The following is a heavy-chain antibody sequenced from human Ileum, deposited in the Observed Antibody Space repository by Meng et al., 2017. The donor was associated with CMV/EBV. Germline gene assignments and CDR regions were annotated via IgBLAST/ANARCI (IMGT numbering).Heavy chain of an antibody. CDR2: INYRETT. D-gene: IGHD3-22*01. J-gene: IGHJ1*01. Sequence: QVQLQESGPGLVKPSQTLSLTCTVSGGSISSGDYYWSWIREPPGKGLEWIGYINYRETTYYNPSLKSRLTISVDTSNNQFSLILSSVTAADTALYYCARAISGHYYVPWGQGTLVTVSS. CDR3: ARAISGHYYVP. CDR1: GGSISSGDYY. V-gene: IGHV4-30-4*08.